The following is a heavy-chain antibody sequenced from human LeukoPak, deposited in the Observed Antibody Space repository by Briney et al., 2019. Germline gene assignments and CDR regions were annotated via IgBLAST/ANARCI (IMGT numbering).Heavy chain of an antibody. CDR2: IYHSGST. J-gene: IGHJ3*02. Sequence: SETLSLTCTVSGYSISSGYYWGWIRQPPGKGLEWIGSIYHSGSTYYNPSLKSRVTISVDTSKNHFSLKLSSVTAADTSVYYCARGGPRGSPDAFDIWGQGTMVTVSS. CDR3: ARGGPRGSPDAFDI. CDR1: GYSISSGYY. V-gene: IGHV4-38-2*02. D-gene: IGHD3-16*01.